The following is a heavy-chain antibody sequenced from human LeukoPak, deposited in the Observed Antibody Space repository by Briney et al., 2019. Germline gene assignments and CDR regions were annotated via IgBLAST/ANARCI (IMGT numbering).Heavy chain of an antibody. J-gene: IGHJ4*02. CDR2: ISSSSSYI. CDR1: GFTFSSYS. D-gene: IGHD1-26*01. CDR3: ARIIVGAAIDY. V-gene: IGHV3-21*01. Sequence: EGSLRLSCAASGFTFSSYSMNWVRQAPGKGLEWVSSISSSSSYIYYADSVKGRFTISRDNAKNSLYLQMNSLRAEDTAVYYCARIIVGAAIDYWGQGTLVTVSS.